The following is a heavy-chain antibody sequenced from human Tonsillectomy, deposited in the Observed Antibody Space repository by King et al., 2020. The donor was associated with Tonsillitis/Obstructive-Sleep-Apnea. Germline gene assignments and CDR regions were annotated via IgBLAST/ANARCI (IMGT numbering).Heavy chain of an antibody. CDR1: GFTFSNYS. J-gene: IGHJ4*02. CDR3: AREPPLGYYDSSGYYYPDY. Sequence: VQLVESGGGLVKPGGSLRLSCAASGFTFSNYSMNWVRQAPGKGLELVSSITSSSSYIYYADSVKGRFTISRDNAKNSLYLQMNSLRAEDTAVYYCAREPPLGYYDSSGYYYPDYWGQGTLVTVSS. CDR2: ITSSSSYI. V-gene: IGHV3-21*01. D-gene: IGHD3-22*01.